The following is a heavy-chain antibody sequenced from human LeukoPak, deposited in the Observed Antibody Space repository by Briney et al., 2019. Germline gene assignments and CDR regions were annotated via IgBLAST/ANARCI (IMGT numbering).Heavy chain of an antibody. CDR3: ARHVRIYYDSSGWYFDY. V-gene: IGHV4-4*07. J-gene: IGHJ4*02. D-gene: IGHD3-22*01. Sequence: SETLSLTCTVSGGSINSHYYWNWFRQPAGKGLEWIGRIYSSGNSYYNASLQSRVTMSVDTSKNQFSLRLSSVTAADTAVYYCARHVRIYYDSSGWYFDYWGQGTLVTVSS. CDR2: IYSSGNS. CDR1: GGSINSHYY.